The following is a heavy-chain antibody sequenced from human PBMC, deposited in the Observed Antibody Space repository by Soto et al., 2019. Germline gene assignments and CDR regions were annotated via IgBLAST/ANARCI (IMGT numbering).Heavy chain of an antibody. CDR1: GFTFDDYA. Sequence: GGSLRLSCAASGFTFDDYAMHWVRQAPGKGLEWVSGISWNSDSIDYADSVKGRFTISRDNAKNSLYLQMNSLRPEDTALYYCAKGQVGDLDYWGQGTLVTVSS. J-gene: IGHJ4*02. V-gene: IGHV3-9*01. D-gene: IGHD3-10*01. CDR3: AKGQVGDLDY. CDR2: ISWNSDSI.